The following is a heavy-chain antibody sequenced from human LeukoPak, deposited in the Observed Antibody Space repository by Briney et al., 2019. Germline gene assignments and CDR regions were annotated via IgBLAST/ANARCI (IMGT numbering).Heavy chain of an antibody. D-gene: IGHD3-22*01. CDR1: GYTFTGYY. J-gene: IGHJ3*02. Sequence: ASVKVPCKASGYTFTGYYMHWVRQAPGQGLEWMGRINPNSGGTNYAQKFQGRVTMTRDTSISTAYMELSRLRSDDTAVYYCALYYDSSGYMAFDIWGQGTMVTVSS. CDR3: ALYYDSSGYMAFDI. CDR2: INPNSGGT. V-gene: IGHV1-2*06.